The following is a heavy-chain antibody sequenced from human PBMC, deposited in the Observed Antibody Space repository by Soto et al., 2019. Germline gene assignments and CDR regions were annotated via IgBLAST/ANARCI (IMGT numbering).Heavy chain of an antibody. CDR2: IIPRFGSP. CDR1: GGSFTMYG. D-gene: IGHD6-13*01. Sequence: QVQLVQSGAEVKKPGSSVNVSCRPSGGSFTMYGISWVRQAPGQGLEWMGGIIPRFGSPNYAQNFQGRVTITSAEASRKVYMELSILRSEDPAVYYCARDRIASAAVHYYGMEVWGQGTTVAVSS. V-gene: IGHV1-69*01. CDR3: ARDRIASAAVHYYGMEV. J-gene: IGHJ6*01.